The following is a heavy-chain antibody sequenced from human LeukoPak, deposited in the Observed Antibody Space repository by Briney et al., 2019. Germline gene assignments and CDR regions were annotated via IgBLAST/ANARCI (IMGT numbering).Heavy chain of an antibody. CDR2: ISSSSSTI. CDR1: GFTFSSYS. CDR3: ARDPYGQYYDSSGSPP. Sequence: GGSLRLSCAASGFTFSSYSMNWVRQAPGKGLEWVSYISSSSSTIYYADSVKGRFTISRDNAKNSLYLQMNSLRAEDTAVYYCARDPYGQYYDSSGSPPWGQGTLVTVSS. V-gene: IGHV3-48*04. J-gene: IGHJ5*02. D-gene: IGHD3-22*01.